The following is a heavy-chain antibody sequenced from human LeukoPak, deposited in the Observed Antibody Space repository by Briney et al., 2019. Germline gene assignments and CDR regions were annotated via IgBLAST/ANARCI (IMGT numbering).Heavy chain of an antibody. J-gene: IGHJ5*02. Sequence: GGSLRLSCTASGFTFSSYGMHWVRQAPGKGLEWVAVISYDGSNKYYADSVKGRFTISRDNSKNTLYLQMNSLRAEDTAVYYCAKEPTVTSNWFDPWGQGTLVTVSS. CDR2: ISYDGSNK. D-gene: IGHD4-17*01. V-gene: IGHV3-30*18. CDR3: AKEPTVTSNWFDP. CDR1: GFTFSSYG.